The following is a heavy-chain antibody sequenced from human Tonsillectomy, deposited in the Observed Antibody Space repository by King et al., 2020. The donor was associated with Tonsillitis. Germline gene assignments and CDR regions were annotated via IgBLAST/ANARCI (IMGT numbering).Heavy chain of an antibody. CDR1: GGSISSYY. V-gene: IGHV4-59*01. D-gene: IGHD2-2*01. J-gene: IGHJ2*01. CDR3: WGDWEGYCSSSSCYDRDWYFDL. Sequence: VQLQESGPGLVKPSETLSLTCTVSGGSISSYYWSWIRQPPGKGLEWIGYIYYSGSTNYNPSLKSRVTISVDTSKNPFSLKLSSVTDADTAGYYCWGDWEGYCSSSSCYDRDWYFDLWGRGTLVTVSS. CDR2: IYYSGST.